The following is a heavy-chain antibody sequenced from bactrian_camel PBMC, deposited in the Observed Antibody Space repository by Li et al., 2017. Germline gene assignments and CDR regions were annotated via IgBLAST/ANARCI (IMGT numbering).Heavy chain of an antibody. CDR1: GYTLSKDW. D-gene: IGHD6*01. V-gene: IGHV3S26*01. Sequence: HVQLVESGGGSVQPGGSLTLSCTISGYTLSKDWCMAWFRQAPGKEREGVATIDAENTATYGKSVKGRFTISKDNDKNTLYLQMNSLKPEDTAMYYCAARPASGTWYRPWLASTWYSYWGQGTQVTVS. J-gene: IGHJ4*01. CDR3: AARPASGTWYRPWLASTWYSY. CDR2: IDAENTA.